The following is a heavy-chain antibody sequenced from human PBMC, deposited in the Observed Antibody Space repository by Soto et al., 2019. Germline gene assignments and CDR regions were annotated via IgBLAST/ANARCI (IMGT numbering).Heavy chain of an antibody. CDR1: GDSISSGNYY. V-gene: IGHV4-30-4*01. CDR2: IYYSGSA. Sequence: ASKILSLTCTVSGDSISSGNYYWSWIRQPPGEGLEWIGYIYYSGSAYYNPSLKSRVTISVDTSKNQFSLKLSSVTAADTAVYYCARTYMTTVTKIDCWGQGTLVTVSS. D-gene: IGHD4-17*01. CDR3: ARTYMTTVTKIDC. J-gene: IGHJ4*02.